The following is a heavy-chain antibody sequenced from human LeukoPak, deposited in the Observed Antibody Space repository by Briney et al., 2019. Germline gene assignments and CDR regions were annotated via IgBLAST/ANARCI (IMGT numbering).Heavy chain of an antibody. Sequence: GTTVKVSCKVYGYTLTELSMHWVRQAHGKGLEWMGGFDPEDGETIYAQKFQGRVTMTEDTSTDTAYMELSSLRSEDTAVYYCATVGYCSSTSCYGLIYWFDPWGQGTLVTVSS. CDR1: GYTLTELS. D-gene: IGHD2-2*01. CDR2: FDPEDGET. J-gene: IGHJ5*02. V-gene: IGHV1-24*01. CDR3: ATVGYCSSTSCYGLIYWFDP.